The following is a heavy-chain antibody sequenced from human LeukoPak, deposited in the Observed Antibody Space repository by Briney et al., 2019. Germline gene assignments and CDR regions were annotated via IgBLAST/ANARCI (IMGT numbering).Heavy chain of an antibody. J-gene: IGHJ5*02. Sequence: GASVKVSCKASGYTFTSYGISWVRQAPGQGLEWMGIINPSGGSTSYARKFQGRVTMTRDMSTSTVYMELSSLRSEDTAVYYCARPLVRSFCGGDCYQYNWFDPWGQGTLVTVSS. V-gene: IGHV1-46*01. CDR1: GYTFTSYG. D-gene: IGHD2-21*02. CDR3: ARPLVRSFCGGDCYQYNWFDP. CDR2: INPSGGST.